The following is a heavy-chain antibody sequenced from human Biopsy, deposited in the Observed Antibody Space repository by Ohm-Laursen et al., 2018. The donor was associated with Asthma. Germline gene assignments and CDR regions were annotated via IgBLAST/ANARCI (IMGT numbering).Heavy chain of an antibody. Sequence: ASVTVSCKTSGYTFNSAGITWVRQAPGQGLEWMGWISVYNGNTKVAQKLQDRVTMITDTSTSTAYMELRSLRSDDTAVYFCGRAVDYSHYYGIDVWGQGTTVTVS. J-gene: IGHJ6*02. CDR3: GRAVDYSHYYGIDV. CDR2: ISVYNGNT. D-gene: IGHD3-10*01. CDR1: GYTFNSAG. V-gene: IGHV1-18*01.